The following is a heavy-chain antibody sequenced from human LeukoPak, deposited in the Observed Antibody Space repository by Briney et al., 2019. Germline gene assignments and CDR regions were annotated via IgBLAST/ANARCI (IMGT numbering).Heavy chain of an antibody. Sequence: PSETLSPTCVVSGYSISSGYYWGWIRQPPGKGLEWIGSIYHSGSTYYNPSLKSRVTISVDTSKNQFSLKLSSVIAADTAVYYCARVLAVAGVDYWGQGTVVTVSS. CDR3: ARVLAVAGVDY. CDR1: GYSISSGYY. J-gene: IGHJ4*02. CDR2: IYHSGST. V-gene: IGHV4-38-2*01. D-gene: IGHD6-19*01.